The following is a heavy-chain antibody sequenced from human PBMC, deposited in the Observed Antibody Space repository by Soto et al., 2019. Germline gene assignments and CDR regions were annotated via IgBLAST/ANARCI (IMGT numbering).Heavy chain of an antibody. CDR1: GGSISSYY. CDR2: IYYSGST. D-gene: IGHD5-12*01. Sequence: QVQLQESGPGLVKPSETLSLTCTVSGGSISSYYWSWIRQPPGKGLEWIGYIYYSGSTNYNPSLKSRATIPLDTSKNQFSLKLSYVTAADTAVYYCARLGSGYVRGWFDPWGQGTLVTVSS. V-gene: IGHV4-59*08. CDR3: ARLGSGYVRGWFDP. J-gene: IGHJ5*02.